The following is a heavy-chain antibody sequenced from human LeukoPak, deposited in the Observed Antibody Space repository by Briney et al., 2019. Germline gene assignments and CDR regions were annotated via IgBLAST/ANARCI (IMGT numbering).Heavy chain of an antibody. CDR1: GGSISSGSYY. CDR3: ARWGDGDS. V-gene: IGHV4-61*02. Sequence: SETLSLTCTVSGGSISSGSYYWSWIRQPAGKGLDWIGRIYSSGITNYNPSLKSRVTISVYTAKNQFSLKLSSVYAAATDVYYCARWGDGDSWGQGTLVTVS. J-gene: IGHJ4*02. CDR2: IYSSGIT. D-gene: IGHD3-16*01.